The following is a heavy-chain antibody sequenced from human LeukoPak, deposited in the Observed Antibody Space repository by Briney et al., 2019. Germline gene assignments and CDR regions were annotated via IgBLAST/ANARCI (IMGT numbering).Heavy chain of an antibody. J-gene: IGHJ4*02. CDR1: GFIVSDNY. CDR2: IYRSGGT. D-gene: IGHD2-15*01. V-gene: IGHV3-53*01. CDR3: AKDSGGPAF. Sequence: GGSLRLSCAASGFIVSDNYMSWVRQAPGKGLEWVSVIYRSGGTFYSDSVKGRFTISRDYSKSMLYLQMDSLRADDTAVYFCAKDSGGPAFWGQGTLVTVSS.